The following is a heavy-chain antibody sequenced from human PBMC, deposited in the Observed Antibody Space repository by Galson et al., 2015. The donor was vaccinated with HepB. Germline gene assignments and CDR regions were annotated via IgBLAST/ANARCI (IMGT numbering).Heavy chain of an antibody. V-gene: IGHV3-30*04. CDR3: ARDPHIRIGGYFDY. J-gene: IGHJ4*02. CDR2: ISYDGSNK. Sequence: SLRLSCAASGFTFSGYAMHWVRQAPGKGLEWVAVISYDGSNKYYADSVKGRFTISRDNSKNTLYLQMNSLRAEDTAVYYCARDPHIRIGGYFDYWGQGTLVTVSS. CDR1: GFTFSGYA. D-gene: IGHD2-15*01.